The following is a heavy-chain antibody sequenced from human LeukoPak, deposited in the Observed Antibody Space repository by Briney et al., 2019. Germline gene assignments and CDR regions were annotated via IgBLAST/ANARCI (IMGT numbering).Heavy chain of an antibody. D-gene: IGHD2-15*01. Sequence: ASVKVSCKASGYTFTSYGISWVRQAPGQGLEWMGWISAYNGNTNYAQKLQGRVTMTTDTSTSTAYMELRSLRSDDTAVYYCARASFCSGGSCYCYYWGQGTLVTVSS. V-gene: IGHV1-18*01. CDR1: GYTFTSYG. CDR2: ISAYNGNT. J-gene: IGHJ4*02. CDR3: ARASFCSGGSCYCYY.